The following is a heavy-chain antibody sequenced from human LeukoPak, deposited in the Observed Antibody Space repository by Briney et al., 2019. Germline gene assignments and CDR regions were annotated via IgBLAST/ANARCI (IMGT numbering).Heavy chain of an antibody. V-gene: IGHV3-48*04. CDR1: GFTFSSYS. Sequence: GGSLRLSCAASGFTFSSYSMNWVRQAPGKGLEWVSYISSSSSTIYYADSVKGRFTISRDNAKNSLYLQMNSLRAEDTAVYYCASAGLLWFGELLPRPRTPWGQGTLVTVSS. J-gene: IGHJ5*02. D-gene: IGHD3-10*01. CDR3: ASAGLLWFGELLPRPRTP. CDR2: ISSSSSTI.